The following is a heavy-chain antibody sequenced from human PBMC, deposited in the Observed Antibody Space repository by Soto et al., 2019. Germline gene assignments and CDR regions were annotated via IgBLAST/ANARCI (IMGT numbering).Heavy chain of an antibody. J-gene: IGHJ4*02. D-gene: IGHD2-15*01. Sequence: PGGSLRLSCAASGVTLSGYAMDWVRQAPGKGLEYVSGISSNGVGTYYANSVQGRFTISRDNSKNTLYLQMNSLRPEDMAVYYCARDCSGGSCIDYWGQGTLVTVSS. CDR3: ARDCSGGSCIDY. CDR2: ISSNGVGT. V-gene: IGHV3-64*01. CDR1: GVTLSGYA.